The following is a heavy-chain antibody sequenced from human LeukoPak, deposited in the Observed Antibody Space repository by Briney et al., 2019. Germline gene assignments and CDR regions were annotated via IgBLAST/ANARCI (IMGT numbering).Heavy chain of an antibody. D-gene: IGHD2-8*01. Sequence: SETLSLTCAVYGGSFSCYYWGRNPPPPGKGLEWIGEIKHRGSTNYNPSLKSRVTISVDTSKNQFSLKLSSVTAADTAVYYCARGLKGVGRRGRYFDYWGQGTLVTVSS. J-gene: IGHJ4*02. CDR2: IKHRGST. CDR1: GGSFSCYY. CDR3: ARGLKGVGRRGRYFDY. V-gene: IGHV4-34*01.